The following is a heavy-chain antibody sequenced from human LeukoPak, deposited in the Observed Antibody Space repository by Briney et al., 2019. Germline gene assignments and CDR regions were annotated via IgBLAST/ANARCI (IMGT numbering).Heavy chain of an antibody. D-gene: IGHD2/OR15-2a*01. CDR2: THYSGSS. V-gene: IGHV4-59*01. Sequence: SEALSLTCTVSGGSISGYSWSWIRQPPGKGLEWIGYTHYSGSSNYNPSLKSRVTISVDTSKNQFSLKVSSVTAADTAVYYCARCGRNNRGYYYMEDWGKGTTVTVSS. J-gene: IGHJ6*03. CDR3: ARCGRNNRGYYYMED. CDR1: GGSISGYS.